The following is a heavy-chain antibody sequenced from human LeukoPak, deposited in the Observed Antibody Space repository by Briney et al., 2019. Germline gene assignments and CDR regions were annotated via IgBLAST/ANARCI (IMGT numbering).Heavy chain of an antibody. V-gene: IGHV4-39*01. J-gene: IGHJ6*03. CDR1: GGSLGRSNTY. CDR3: ARHRGGGGYHYMDV. CDR2: ILHSGYT. D-gene: IGHD2-21*01. Sequence: PSDTLSLTCTVSGGSLGRSNTYWGWIRQTPGKGLEWLGTILHSGYTYNNPSLKSRVTMSVDSSKNQFSLSLSSVTAAGTAVYFCARHRGGGGYHYMDVWGKGTTDIVSS.